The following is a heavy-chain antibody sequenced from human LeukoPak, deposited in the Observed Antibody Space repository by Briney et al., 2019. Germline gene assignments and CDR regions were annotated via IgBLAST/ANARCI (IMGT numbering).Heavy chain of an antibody. D-gene: IGHD2-8*02. Sequence: SETLSLTCTVSGGSLGSSGYYWGWIRQPPGKGLECIAGINYSGSTYYAPSLKSRVTISVDTSKNQFSLKVRSVTAADTAIYYCARIPTALLAFDHWRQGTLVTVSS. V-gene: IGHV4-39*01. CDR2: INYSGST. J-gene: IGHJ4*02. CDR1: GGSLGSSGYY. CDR3: ARIPTALLAFDH.